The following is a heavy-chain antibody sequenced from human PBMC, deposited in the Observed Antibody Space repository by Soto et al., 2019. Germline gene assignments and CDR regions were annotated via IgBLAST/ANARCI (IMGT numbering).Heavy chain of an antibody. V-gene: IGHV4-59*08. Sequence: PSETLSLTCTVSGGSISSYYWSWIRQPPGKGQEWIGYIYSSGSTNYNPSLKSRVIISVDTSKNQFSLKLASVTAADTAVYYCARHVVCRSISCSYFHYMDVWGKGTTVTVSS. CDR2: IYSSGST. CDR3: ARHVVCRSISCSYFHYMDV. J-gene: IGHJ6*03. D-gene: IGHD2-2*01. CDR1: GGSISSYY.